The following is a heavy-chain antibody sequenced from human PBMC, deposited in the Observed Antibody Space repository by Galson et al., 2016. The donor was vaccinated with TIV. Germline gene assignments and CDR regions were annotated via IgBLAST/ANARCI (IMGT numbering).Heavy chain of an antibody. CDR2: INSDGSIR. Sequence: SLRLSCAASGFTFSSYWMYWVRQAPGQGLVWVSRINSDGSIRSYVDSVKGRLSISRDNAKNTLYLQMNNLRAEDTAVYYCTRVLSPAYCTSTSCPFDYWGQGTLVTVSS. D-gene: IGHD2-2*01. V-gene: IGHV3-74*01. CDR3: TRVLSPAYCTSTSCPFDY. J-gene: IGHJ4*02. CDR1: GFTFSSYW.